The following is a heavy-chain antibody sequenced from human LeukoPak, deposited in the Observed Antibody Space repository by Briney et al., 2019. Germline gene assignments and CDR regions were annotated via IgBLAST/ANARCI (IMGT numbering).Heavy chain of an antibody. D-gene: IGHD3-3*01. V-gene: IGHV1-2*02. CDR3: AGGRPYDFWSGYYFGGSLFFDY. CDR1: GYTFTGYY. Sequence: GASVKVSCKASGYTFTGYYMHWVRQAPGQGLEWMGWINPNSGGTNYAQKFQGRVTMTRDTSISTAYMELSRLRSDDTAVYYCAGGRPYDFWSGYYFGGSLFFDYWGQGTLVTVSS. CDR2: INPNSGGT. J-gene: IGHJ4*02.